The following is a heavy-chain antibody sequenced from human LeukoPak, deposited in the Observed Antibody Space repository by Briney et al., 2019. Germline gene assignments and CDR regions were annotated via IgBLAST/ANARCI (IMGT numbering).Heavy chain of an antibody. CDR2: IYYSGNT. CDR1: GDSISSSSYY. J-gene: IGHJ3*02. D-gene: IGHD3-10*01. Sequence: KPSESLSLTCTVSGDSISSSSYYWGWIRQPPGKDLEWIGTIYYSGNTYYNPSLKSRVTISVDTSKNQFSLRLTSVTAADTAVYYCARLMGRGRYIWGQGTMVSVSS. V-gene: IGHV4-39*01. CDR3: ARLMGRGRYI.